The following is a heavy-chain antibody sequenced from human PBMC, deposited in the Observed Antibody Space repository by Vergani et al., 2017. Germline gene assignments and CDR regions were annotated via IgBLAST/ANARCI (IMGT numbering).Heavy chain of an antibody. CDR1: GFTFSSYS. V-gene: IGHV3-21*01. D-gene: IGHD3-10*01. Sequence: EAQLVESGGGLVKPGGSLRLSCAASGFTFSSYSMNWVRQAPGKGLEWVSSISSSSSYIYYADSVKGRFTISRDNAKNSLYLQMNSLRAEDTAVYYCARVRGYYGSGSYYINGDYWGQGTLVTVSS. J-gene: IGHJ4*02. CDR2: ISSSSSYI. CDR3: ARVRGYYGSGSYYINGDY.